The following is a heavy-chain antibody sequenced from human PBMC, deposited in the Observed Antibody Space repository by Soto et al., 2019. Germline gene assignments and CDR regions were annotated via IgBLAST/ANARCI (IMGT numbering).Heavy chain of an antibody. D-gene: IGHD6-13*01. V-gene: IGHV1-18*01. J-gene: IGHJ4*02. Sequence: GASVKVSCKASGYTFTSYGISWVRQAPGQGLEWMGWISAYNGNTNYAQKLQGRVTMTTDTSTSTAYMELRSLRSDDTAVYYCAREIRIAAAGTFPNYYFDYWGQGTLVTVSS. CDR2: ISAYNGNT. CDR1: GYTFTSYG. CDR3: AREIRIAAAGTFPNYYFDY.